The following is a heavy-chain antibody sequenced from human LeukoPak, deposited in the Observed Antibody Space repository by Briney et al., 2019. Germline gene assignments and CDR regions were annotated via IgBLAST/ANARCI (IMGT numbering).Heavy chain of an antibody. D-gene: IGHD3-10*01. CDR3: ARGWVHFDY. V-gene: IGHV1-8*01. CDR1: GYTFTSYD. CDR2: MNPNSGNT. Sequence: ASVKVSCKASGYTFTSYDINWVRQATGQGLEWMGWMNPNSGNTGYAQKFQGRAAMTRNTSISTAYMELRSLRSEDTAVYYCARGWVHFDYWGQGTLVTVSS. J-gene: IGHJ4*02.